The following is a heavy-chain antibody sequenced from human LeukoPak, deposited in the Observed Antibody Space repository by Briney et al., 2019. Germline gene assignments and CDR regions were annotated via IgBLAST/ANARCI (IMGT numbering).Heavy chain of an antibody. CDR2: ISYDGSNK. J-gene: IGHJ4*02. Sequence: PGRSLRLSCAAFGFTFSSYGMHWVRQAPGKGLEWVAVISYDGSNKYYADSVKGRFTISRDNAKNSLYLRMNSLRAEDAAVYYCARVYSILGSGYYKGYYPSDYWGQGTLVTVSS. CDR1: GFTFSSYG. CDR3: ARVYSILGSGYYKGYYPSDY. D-gene: IGHD3-3*01. V-gene: IGHV3-30*03.